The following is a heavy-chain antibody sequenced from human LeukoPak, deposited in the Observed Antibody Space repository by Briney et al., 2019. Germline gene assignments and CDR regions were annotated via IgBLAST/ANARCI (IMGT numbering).Heavy chain of an antibody. CDR3: ARYNQLGMSFDI. CDR2: ISSSSSTK. CDR1: GFTFSSYS. D-gene: IGHD7-27*01. J-gene: IGHJ3*02. Sequence: PGGSLRLSCAASGFTFSSYSMNWVRQAPGKGLEWVAYISSSSSTKYYADSVKGRFTISRGNAKNSPYLQMNSLRDEDTAVYYCARYNQLGMSFDIWGQGTMVTVSS. V-gene: IGHV3-48*02.